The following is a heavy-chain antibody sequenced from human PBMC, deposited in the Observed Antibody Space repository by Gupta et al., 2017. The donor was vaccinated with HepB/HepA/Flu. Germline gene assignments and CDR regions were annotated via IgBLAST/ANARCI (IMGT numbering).Heavy chain of an antibody. V-gene: IGHV3-23*04. CDR3: AKDLYFWSAMDV. CDR2: IGSDIRT. Sequence: ELQLVESGGGLVQPGGSLRLSCAGSGFSISGTAMSWVRQAPGKGLEWVSGIGSDIRTHYADSIKGRFTISRDNSKNTVYLQINSLRADDTAAYYCAKDLYFWSAMDVWGKGTTVTVSS. D-gene: IGHD3-3*01. CDR1: GFSISGTA. J-gene: IGHJ6*03.